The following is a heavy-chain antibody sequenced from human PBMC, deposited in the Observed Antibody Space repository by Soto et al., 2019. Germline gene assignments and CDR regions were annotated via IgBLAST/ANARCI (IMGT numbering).Heavy chain of an antibody. CDR1: GFTFSSYA. J-gene: IGHJ4*02. D-gene: IGHD3-3*01. V-gene: IGHV3-23*01. CDR3: AKLPIEVLRFLEWLPPTGGTYFDY. CDR2: ISGSGGST. Sequence: GGSLRLSCAASGFTFSSYAMSWVRQAPGKGLEWVSAISGSGGSTYYADSVKGRLPISRDNSKNPLYLQMNSLRAEDTAVYYCAKLPIEVLRFLEWLPPTGGTYFDYWGQGTLVTVSS.